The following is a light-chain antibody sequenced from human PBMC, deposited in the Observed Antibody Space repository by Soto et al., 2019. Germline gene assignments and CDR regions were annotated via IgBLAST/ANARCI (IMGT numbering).Light chain of an antibody. Sequence: QSALTQPASVSGSPGQSITISCTGTTRDVGGYNYVSWYQQHPGKTPKLMIYDVTNRPSGVSNRFSGSKSGNTASLTIFGLQAEDEADYYCSSYTSSSTPVVFGGGTQLTVL. CDR1: TRDVGGYNY. V-gene: IGLV2-14*03. J-gene: IGLJ2*01. CDR2: DVT. CDR3: SSYTSSSTPVV.